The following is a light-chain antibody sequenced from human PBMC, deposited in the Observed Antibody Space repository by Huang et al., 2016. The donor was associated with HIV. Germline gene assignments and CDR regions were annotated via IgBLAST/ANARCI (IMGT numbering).Light chain of an antibody. CDR2: WAS. CDR1: QTILYSSKNKNY. J-gene: IGKJ4*01. CDR3: QQYFETPLT. Sequence: DIVMTQSPDSLAVSLGERANVNCKSSQTILYSSKNKNYLAWYQQKPGQPPTLLIFWASTRESGVPDRFSGSGSGTDFTLTISSLQAEDVAVYYCQQYFETPLTFGGGTKVEIK. V-gene: IGKV4-1*01.